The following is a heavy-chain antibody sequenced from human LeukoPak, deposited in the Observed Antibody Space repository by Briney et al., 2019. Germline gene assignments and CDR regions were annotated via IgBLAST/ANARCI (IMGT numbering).Heavy chain of an antibody. J-gene: IGHJ6*03. CDR1: GGSISSSSYY. CDR3: ARVGFGIAAPNDYYYYMDV. D-gene: IGHD6-13*01. CDR2: IYYSGST. V-gene: IGHV4-39*07. Sequence: PSETLSLTCTVSGGSISSSSYYWGWIRQPPGKGLEWIGSIYYSGSTYYNPSLKSRVTISVDTSKNQFSLKLSSVTAADTAVYYCARVGFGIAAPNDYYYYMDVWGKGTTVTVSS.